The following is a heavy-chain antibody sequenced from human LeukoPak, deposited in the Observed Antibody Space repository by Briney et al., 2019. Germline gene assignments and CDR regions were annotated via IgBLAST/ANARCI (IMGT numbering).Heavy chain of an antibody. CDR1: GFTFSSYV. J-gene: IGHJ4*02. D-gene: IGHD5-18*01. Sequence: PGRSLRLSCAASGFTFSSYVMHWVRQAPGKGLEWVALISYDDGSNKYYADSVKGRFTISRDNSKNTLYLQMNSLRTEDTAVCYCARDVRQGYSYGFHYWGQGTLVTVSS. V-gene: IGHV3-30*04. CDR3: ARDVRQGYSYGFHY. CDR2: ISYDDGSNK.